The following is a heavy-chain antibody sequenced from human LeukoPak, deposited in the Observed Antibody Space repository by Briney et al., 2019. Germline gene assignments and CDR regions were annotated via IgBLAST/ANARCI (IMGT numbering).Heavy chain of an antibody. J-gene: IGHJ4*02. D-gene: IGHD3-22*01. CDR2: VHPSEGT. CDR1: GGSVSHSNW. V-gene: IGHV4-4*02. Sequence: PSETLSLTCAVSGGSVSHSNWWTWVRQSPGKGLEWIGEVHPSEGTNYNPSLKSRVTISLDKPKNQFSLELNSVTAADTAVYYCARGRRYYYDSSGYYPFDYWGQGTLVTVSS. CDR3: ARGRRYYYDSSGYYPFDY.